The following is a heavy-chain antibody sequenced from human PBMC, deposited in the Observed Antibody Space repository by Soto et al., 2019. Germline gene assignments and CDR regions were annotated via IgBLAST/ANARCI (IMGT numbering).Heavy chain of an antibody. V-gene: IGHV4-31*03. J-gene: IGHJ5*02. D-gene: IGHD3-3*01. CDR1: GGSIRRGGYY. CDR2: IYYSGST. CDR3: ARSVFP. Sequence: QVQLQESGPGLVKPSQTLSLTCTVSGGSIRRGGYYWNWIRQQPGEGLEWIGYIYYSGSTYYNPSLKSRGTIPVDTSKNQFSLKLSSVTAADTAVYYCARSVFPWGQGTLVIVSS.